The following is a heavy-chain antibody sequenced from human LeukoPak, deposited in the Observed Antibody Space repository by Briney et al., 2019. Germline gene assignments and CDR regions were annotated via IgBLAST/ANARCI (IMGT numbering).Heavy chain of an antibody. CDR2: INPASAGA. V-gene: IGHV1-2*02. CDR1: GYTFTNYG. J-gene: IGHJ4*02. D-gene: IGHD6-6*01. Sequence: ASVKVSCKASGYTFTNYGINWVRQAPGHGLEWMGWINPASAGAAFAPKFQGRVSMTWDSSITTAFMDLTSLRSDDTAIYYCARQLGNYYRAFDFWGQGTLVTVSS. CDR3: ARQLGNYYRAFDF.